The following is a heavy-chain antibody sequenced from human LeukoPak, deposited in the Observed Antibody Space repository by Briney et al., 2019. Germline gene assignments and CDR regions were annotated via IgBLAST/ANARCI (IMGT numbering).Heavy chain of an antibody. V-gene: IGHV3-9*03. CDR1: GFTFDDYA. J-gene: IGHJ4*02. Sequence: SLRLSCAASGFTFDDYAMHWVRQVPGKGLGWVSGFSWNSGSIGYADSVKGRFTISRDNAKNSLYLQMNSLRAEDMALYYCAKADCSSTICSFDYWGQGTLVTVSS. D-gene: IGHD2-2*01. CDR3: AKADCSSTICSFDY. CDR2: FSWNSGSI.